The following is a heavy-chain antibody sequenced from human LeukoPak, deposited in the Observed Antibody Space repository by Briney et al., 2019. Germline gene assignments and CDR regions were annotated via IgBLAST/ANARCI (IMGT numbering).Heavy chain of an antibody. D-gene: IGHD3-3*01. Sequence: GGSLRLSCAASGFTFSSYAMSWVRQAPGKGLEWVSAISGSGGSTYYADSVKGRFTISRDNSKNTLYLQMNSLRAEDTAVYYCVKGRRFLTYGMDVWGQGTTVTVSS. CDR3: VKGRRFLTYGMDV. CDR1: GFTFSSYA. V-gene: IGHV3-23*01. CDR2: ISGSGGST. J-gene: IGHJ6*02.